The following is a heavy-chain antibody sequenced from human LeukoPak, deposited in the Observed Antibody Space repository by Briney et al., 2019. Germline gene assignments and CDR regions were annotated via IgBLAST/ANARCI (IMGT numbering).Heavy chain of an antibody. V-gene: IGHV3-48*02. CDR1: GFTFSTYT. Sequence: GGSLRLSCAASGFTFSTYTMNWVRQAPGKGLEWVSYISSSSSTIYYADSVKGRFTISRDNAKNSLHLQMNSLRDEDTAVYYCARGYSYPYFDYWGQGTLVTVSS. J-gene: IGHJ4*02. CDR3: ARGYSYPYFDY. D-gene: IGHD5-18*01. CDR2: ISSSSSTI.